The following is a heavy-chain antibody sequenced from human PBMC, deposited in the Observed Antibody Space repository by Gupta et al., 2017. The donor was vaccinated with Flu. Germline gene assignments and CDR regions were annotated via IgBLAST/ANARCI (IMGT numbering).Heavy chain of an antibody. CDR2: SHHSGDT. D-gene: IGHD1-26*01. V-gene: IGHV4-34*01. J-gene: IGHJ5*02. CDR3: ARVGLAKYGSNWFDT. Sequence: DDYWSWMRQTAGRGVEWIGESHHSGDTNYNPSLKRRGSRSLDTAKNQCTLHLTSVTAADTALYEGARVGLAKYGSNWFDTWGQGTRVTVSS. CDR1: DDY.